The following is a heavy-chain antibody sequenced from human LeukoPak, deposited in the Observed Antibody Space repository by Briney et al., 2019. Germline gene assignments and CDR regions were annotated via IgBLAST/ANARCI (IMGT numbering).Heavy chain of an antibody. J-gene: IGHJ6*02. CDR3: ARVGGSRRSFYYGMDV. D-gene: IGHD6-13*01. CDR2: IYYSGST. V-gene: IGHV4-59*01. Sequence: SETLSLTCTVSGGSISSYYWSWIRQPPGKGLEWIGYIYYSGSTNYNPSLKSRVTISVDTSKNQFSLKLSSVTAADTAVYYCARVGGSRRSFYYGMDVWGQGTTVTVSS. CDR1: GGSISSYY.